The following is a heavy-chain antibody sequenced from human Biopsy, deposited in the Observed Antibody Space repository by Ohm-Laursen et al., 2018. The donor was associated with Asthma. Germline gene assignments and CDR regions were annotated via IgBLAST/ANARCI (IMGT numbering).Heavy chain of an antibody. CDR3: ARKVAFDV. V-gene: IGHV3-11*01. CDR2: ISSRGNTSTI. J-gene: IGHJ3*01. Sequence: SLRLSCSASGFTLSDYYISWIRQAPGKGLEWVSYISSRGNTSTIYYADSVKGRFTISRDNAKNSVYLQMNSLRAEDTAVYYCARKVAFDVWGQGTLVIVSS. CDR1: GFTLSDYY.